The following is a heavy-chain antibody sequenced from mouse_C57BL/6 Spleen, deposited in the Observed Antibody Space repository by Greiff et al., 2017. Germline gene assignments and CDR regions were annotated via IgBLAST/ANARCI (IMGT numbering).Heavy chain of an antibody. V-gene: IGHV7-3*01. CDR3: ARYSNDGGFDY. CDR2: IRNKANGDTT. CDR1: GFTFTDYY. Sequence: EVKLVASGGGLVQPGGSLSLSCAASGFTFTDYYMSWVRQTPGQALEWLGFIRNKANGDTTEYSDSVKGLFTISRDNSQNILCLQMNALSAEDSATYYCARYSNDGGFDYWGQGTTLTVSS. D-gene: IGHD2-1*01. J-gene: IGHJ2*01.